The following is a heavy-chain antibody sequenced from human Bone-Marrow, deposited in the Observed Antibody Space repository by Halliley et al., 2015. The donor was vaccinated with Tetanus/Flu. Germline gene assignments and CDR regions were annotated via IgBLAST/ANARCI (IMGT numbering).Heavy chain of an antibody. CDR3: ARHGGPGNYQFDY. Sequence: QLVQSGAEVQKPGEALKISCKGSGYSFDTKWITWVRQMPGKGLEWMGRIDPSDSYTHYNPSFQGHVTISVDRSTTTAYMQWTSLEASDSGIYFCARHGGPGNYQFDYWGQGTQVTVSS. V-gene: IGHV5-10-1*01. CDR1: GYSFDTKW. CDR2: IDPSDSYT. D-gene: IGHD3-10*01. J-gene: IGHJ4*02.